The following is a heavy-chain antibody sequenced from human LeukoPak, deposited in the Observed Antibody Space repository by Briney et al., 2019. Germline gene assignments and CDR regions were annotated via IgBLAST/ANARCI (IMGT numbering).Heavy chain of an antibody. CDR2: INHSGST. D-gene: IGHD3-10*01. Sequence: SQTLSLTCTVSGGSISSGDFYWSWIRQPPGKGLEWIGEINHSGSTNYNPSLKSRVTISVDTSMHQFSLKLSSVTAADTAVYYCARGRYYGSGVDYWGQGTLVTVSS. J-gene: IGHJ4*02. CDR1: GGSISSGDFY. V-gene: IGHV4-30-4*08. CDR3: ARGRYYGSGVDY.